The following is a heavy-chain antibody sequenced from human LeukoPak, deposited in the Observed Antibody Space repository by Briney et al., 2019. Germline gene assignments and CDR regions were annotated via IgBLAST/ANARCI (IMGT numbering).Heavy chain of an antibody. D-gene: IGHD6-6*01. V-gene: IGHV1-69*04. CDR2: IIPILGIA. Sequence: SVKVSCKASGGTFSSYAISWVRQAPGQGLEWMGRIIPILGIANYAQKFQGRVTITADKSTSTAYMELSSLRSEDTAVYYCARTPYSSSSWFDYWGQGTLVTVSS. CDR3: ARTPYSSSSWFDY. J-gene: IGHJ4*02. CDR1: GGTFSSYA.